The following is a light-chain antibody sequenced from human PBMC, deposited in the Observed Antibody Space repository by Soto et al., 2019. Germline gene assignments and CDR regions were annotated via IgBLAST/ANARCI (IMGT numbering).Light chain of an antibody. V-gene: IGKV1-39*01. CDR1: QSISSY. CDR3: QQTFSSPYT. CDR2: AAS. J-gene: IGKJ2*01. Sequence: EIQMTQSSPSLSASPGDTITITCRTSQSISSYLDWYHEKSGTAPRLLIYAASTLQDGVPSRFTGSGSGTDFTLTISSLRPDDLATYLCQQTFSSPYTFGQGNKLEI.